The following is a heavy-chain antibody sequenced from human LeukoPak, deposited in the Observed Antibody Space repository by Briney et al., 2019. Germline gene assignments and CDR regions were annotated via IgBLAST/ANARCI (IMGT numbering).Heavy chain of an antibody. V-gene: IGHV3-21*04. D-gene: IGHD3-9*01. J-gene: IGHJ4*02. CDR2: TGTYI. Sequence: TGTYIYYADSVKGRFTISRDNAQNSLYLQMNSLRAEDTAIYYCARDLSFDWFPYYFDYWGQGILVTVSS. CDR3: ARDLSFDWFPYYFDY.